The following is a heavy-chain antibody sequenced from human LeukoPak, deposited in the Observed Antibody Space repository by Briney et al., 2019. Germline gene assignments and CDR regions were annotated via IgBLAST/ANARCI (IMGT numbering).Heavy chain of an antibody. V-gene: IGHV3-48*03. CDR3: ARGRGWFWELTLARFDY. J-gene: IGHJ4*02. CDR2: ISSSGSNI. Sequence: GGSLRLSCVPSGFTFSTYEMSWVRQAPGKGLEWVSYISSSGSNIYYADSVKGRVTVSRDNAKNSLYLQMNSLRVEDTAVYYCARGRGWFWELTLARFDYWGQGTLVTVSS. D-gene: IGHD3-10*01. CDR1: GFTFSTYE.